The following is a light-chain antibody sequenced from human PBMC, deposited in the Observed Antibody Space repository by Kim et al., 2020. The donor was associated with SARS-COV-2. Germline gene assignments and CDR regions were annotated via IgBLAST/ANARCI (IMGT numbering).Light chain of an antibody. V-gene: IGLV3-19*01. CDR2: GKN. CDR1: SLRSYY. CDR3: NSRDSNDNVV. Sequence: VALGQTVRITCQGDSLRSYYATRYQQKPGQAPILVIYGKNNRPKGIPDRFSGSSSGNTASLTITGTQAGDEADYYCNSRDSNDNVVFGGGTQLTVL. J-gene: IGLJ2*01.